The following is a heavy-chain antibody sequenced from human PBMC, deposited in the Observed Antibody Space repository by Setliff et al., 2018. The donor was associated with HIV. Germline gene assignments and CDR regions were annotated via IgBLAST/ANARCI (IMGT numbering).Heavy chain of an antibody. D-gene: IGHD6-13*01. CDR2: ISVFNGNT. CDR1: GYTFSSYG. Sequence: ASVKVSCKASGYTFSSYGISWVRQAPGQGLEWVGWISVFNGNTDYAEKFEGRVTMTADTSTNTAYMELRSLRSDDTAVYYCARRGRHAAPGITYYLDYWGQGTLVTVSS. V-gene: IGHV1-18*01. CDR3: ARRGRHAAPGITYYLDY. J-gene: IGHJ4*02.